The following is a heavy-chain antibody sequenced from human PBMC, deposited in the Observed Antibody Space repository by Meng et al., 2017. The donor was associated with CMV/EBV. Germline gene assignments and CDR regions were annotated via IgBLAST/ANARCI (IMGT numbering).Heavy chain of an antibody. V-gene: IGHV1-69*16. J-gene: IGHJ4*02. CDR2: TIPLLDSP. CDR1: GGTFNTYS. CDR3: ARDGPGGGNYCLF. D-gene: IGHD1-26*01. Sequence: SVKVSCKISGGTFNTYSITWVRQAPGQGFELMGLTIPLLDSPSYAQKFRGRVSITTDESTSTEAMELTSLTSEDTAVYYCARDGPGGGNYCLFWGQGTLVTVSS.